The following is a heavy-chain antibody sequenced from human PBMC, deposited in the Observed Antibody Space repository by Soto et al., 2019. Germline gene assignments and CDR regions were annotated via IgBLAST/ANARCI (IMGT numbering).Heavy chain of an antibody. CDR2: INPNSGGT. J-gene: IGHJ5*02. CDR3: ARGPAEGFYYDYIWGSYRHLANCFDP. D-gene: IGHD3-16*02. Sequence: ASVKVSCKASGYTFTGYYMHWVRQAPGQGLEWMGWINPNSGGTNYAQKFQGWVTMTRDTSISTAYMELSRLRSDDTAVYYCARGPAEGFYYDYIWGSYRHLANCFDPWGQGTLVTVSS. CDR1: GYTFTGYY. V-gene: IGHV1-2*04.